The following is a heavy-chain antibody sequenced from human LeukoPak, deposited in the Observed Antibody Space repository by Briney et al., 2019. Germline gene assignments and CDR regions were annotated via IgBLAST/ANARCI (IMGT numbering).Heavy chain of an antibody. CDR2: INHSGST. D-gene: IGHD6-13*01. Sequence: EASETLSLTCAVYGGSFSGYYWSWIRQPPGKGLEWIGEINHSGSTNYNPSLKSRVTISVDTSKNQFSLKLSSVTAADTAVYYCARHGTSSSWYYFDYWGQGTLVTVSS. CDR1: GGSFSGYY. J-gene: IGHJ4*02. CDR3: ARHGTSSSWYYFDY. V-gene: IGHV4-34*01.